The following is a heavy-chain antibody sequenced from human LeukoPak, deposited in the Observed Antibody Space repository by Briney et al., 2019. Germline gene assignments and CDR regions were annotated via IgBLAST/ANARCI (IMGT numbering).Heavy chain of an antibody. V-gene: IGHV5-51*01. CDR1: GYSFTSYW. D-gene: IGHD3-22*01. Sequence: GESLKISCKGSGYSFTSYWIGWVRQMPGKGLEWMGIIYPGDSDTRYSPSFQGQVTISADKSISTAYLQWSGLKASDTAMYYCARQYYYDCSGYPPAFDYWGQGTLVTVSS. CDR3: ARQYYYDCSGYPPAFDY. J-gene: IGHJ4*02. CDR2: IYPGDSDT.